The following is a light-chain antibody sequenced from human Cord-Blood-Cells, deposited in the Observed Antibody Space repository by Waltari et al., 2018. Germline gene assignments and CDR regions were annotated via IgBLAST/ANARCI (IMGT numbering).Light chain of an antibody. CDR2: AAS. CDR1: QGLSSW. CDR3: QQANSFPPT. J-gene: IGKJ4*01. V-gene: IGKV1-12*01. Sequence: DIQMTQSPYSVSASVGDRVTITCRASQGLSSWLAWYQQKPGKAPKLPIYAASSLQSGVPSRFSGSGSGTDFTLTISSLQPEDFATYYCQQANSFPPTFGGGTKVEIK.